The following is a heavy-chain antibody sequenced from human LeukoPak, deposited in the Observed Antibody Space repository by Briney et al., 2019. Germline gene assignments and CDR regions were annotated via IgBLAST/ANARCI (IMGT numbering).Heavy chain of an antibody. D-gene: IGHD4-17*01. J-gene: IGHJ4*02. Sequence: GGPLRLSCAASGFTFSRYWMHWVRQAPGKGLVWVSRINSDGSSTSYADSVKGRFTISRDNAKNTLYLQMNSLRAEDTAVYYCARDPHMTTVTTGIGYWGQGTLVTVSS. CDR3: ARDPHMTTVTTGIGY. V-gene: IGHV3-74*01. CDR1: GFTFSRYW. CDR2: INSDGSST.